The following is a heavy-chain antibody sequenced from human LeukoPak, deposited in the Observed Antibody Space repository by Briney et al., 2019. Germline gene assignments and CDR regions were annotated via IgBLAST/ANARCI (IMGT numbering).Heavy chain of an antibody. D-gene: IGHD3-9*01. J-gene: IGHJ5*02. CDR1: GGSFSSYY. Sequence: ASETLSLTCAVYGGSFSSYYWSWIRQPPGKGLEWIGYIYYSGSTNYKSSLKSRVTISVDTSKNQFSLKLSSVTAADTAVYYCARLTGYSSESWFDPWGQGTLVTVSS. V-gene: IGHV4-59*01. CDR2: IYYSGST. CDR3: ARLTGYSSESWFDP.